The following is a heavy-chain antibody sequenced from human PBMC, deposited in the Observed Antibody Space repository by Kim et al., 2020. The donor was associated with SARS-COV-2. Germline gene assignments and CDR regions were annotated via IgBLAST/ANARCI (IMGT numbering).Heavy chain of an antibody. J-gene: IGHJ4*02. CDR3: ARGLLRLGELSLAFDY. CDR1: GGTFSSYA. Sequence: SVKVSCKASGGTFSSYAISWVRQAPGQGLEWMGRIIPILGIANYAQKFQGRVTITADKSTSTAYMELSSLRSEDTAVYYCARGLLRLGELSLAFDYWGQGTLVTVSS. CDR2: IIPILGIA. V-gene: IGHV1-69*04. D-gene: IGHD3-16*02.